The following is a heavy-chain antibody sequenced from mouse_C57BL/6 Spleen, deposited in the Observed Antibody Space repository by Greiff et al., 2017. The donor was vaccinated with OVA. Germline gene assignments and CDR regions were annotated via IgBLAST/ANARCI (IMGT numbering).Heavy chain of an antibody. CDR3: ASSYYDYVFAD. CDR1: GYTFTDYN. CDR2: INPNNGGT. V-gene: IGHV1-18*01. J-gene: IGHJ3*01. D-gene: IGHD2-4*01. Sequence: EVKLQESGPELVKPGASVKIPCKASGYTFTDYNMDWVKQSHGKSLEWIGDINPNNGGTIYNQKFKGKATLTVDKSSSTAYMELRSLTSEDTAVYYCASSYYDYVFADWGQGTLVTVSA.